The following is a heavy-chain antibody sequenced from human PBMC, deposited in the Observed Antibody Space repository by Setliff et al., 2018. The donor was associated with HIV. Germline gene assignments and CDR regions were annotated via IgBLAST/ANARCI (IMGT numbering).Heavy chain of an antibody. CDR1: GGSISSGYY. D-gene: IGHD6-19*01. J-gene: IGHJ4*02. Sequence: SETLSLTCTVSGGSISSGYYWAWIRQPPGKGLEWIGSVSQSWNTYYNPSLKSRITISIDTSNNQFSLKLTSVTAADTAVYYCARAGYSTGWYTQFDYWGQGALVTVSS. V-gene: IGHV4-38-2*02. CDR2: VSQSWNT. CDR3: ARAGYSTGWYTQFDY.